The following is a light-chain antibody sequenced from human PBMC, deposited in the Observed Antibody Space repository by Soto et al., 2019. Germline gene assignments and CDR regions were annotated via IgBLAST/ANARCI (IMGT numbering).Light chain of an antibody. V-gene: IGKV1-39*01. CDR3: QQSYSTPRT. CDR2: AAS. J-gene: IGKJ1*01. Sequence: DIQMTQSPSSLSASVGDRVTITCRASQSISSYLNWYQQKPGKAPKLPIYAASSLQSGVPSRFSGSGSGTDFTLTISSRQPEDFATYYCQQSYSTPRTFGQGTKVEIK. CDR1: QSISSY.